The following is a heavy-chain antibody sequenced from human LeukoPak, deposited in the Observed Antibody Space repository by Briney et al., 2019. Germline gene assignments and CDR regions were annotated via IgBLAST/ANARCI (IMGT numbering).Heavy chain of an antibody. CDR3: ATNTVRGYRDGYGDGGNLVY. CDR2: INTNSGGT. V-gene: IGHV1-2*02. Sequence: ASVTVSFKGSGYTFIGYYMHGVRQPPGQGLEWMGWINTNSGGTKYAQKFQGRGTMTRETSISTAYMELSRLRSDDTAVYYCATNTVRGYRDGYGDGGNLVYWGQETLVTVSS. CDR1: GYTFIGYY. D-gene: IGHD5-18*01. J-gene: IGHJ4*02.